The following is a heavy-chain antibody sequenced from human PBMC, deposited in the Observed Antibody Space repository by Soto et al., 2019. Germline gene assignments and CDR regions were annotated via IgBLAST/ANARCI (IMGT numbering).Heavy chain of an antibody. CDR3: AKEGRQLGGGYFDY. D-gene: IGHD6-13*01. J-gene: IGHJ4*02. CDR1: RCSFTRYG. CDR2: IWYDGSNK. Sequence: GGSPTLACAASRCSFTRYGIHWVRQAPGKGLEWVAVIWYDGSNKYYADSVKGRFTISRDNSKNPLYLQMNSLRAEDTAVYYCAKEGRQLGGGYFDYWGQGTLVTVSS. V-gene: IGHV3-33*06.